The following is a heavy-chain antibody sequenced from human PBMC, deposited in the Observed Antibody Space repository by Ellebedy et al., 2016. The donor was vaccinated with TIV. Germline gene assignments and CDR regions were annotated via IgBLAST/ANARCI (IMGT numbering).Heavy chain of an antibody. CDR3: GRVWLDSDKSAYRPLDF. J-gene: IGHJ4*02. CDR2: IKRDETQK. CDR1: GFIFSDYW. V-gene: IGHV3-7*01. Sequence: GGSLRLSCTASGFIFSDYWMTWVRQAPGKGLEWVATIKRDETQKYYVESVKGRFTISRDNTKNSLYLHMNSLRAEDTAMYYCGRVWLDSDKSAYRPLDFWGQGTLVTVSS. D-gene: IGHD3-22*01.